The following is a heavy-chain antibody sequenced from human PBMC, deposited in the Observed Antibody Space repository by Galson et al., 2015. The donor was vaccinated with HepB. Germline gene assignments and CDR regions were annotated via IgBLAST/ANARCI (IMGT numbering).Heavy chain of an antibody. D-gene: IGHD5-12*01. CDR2: VSAYNGDA. J-gene: IGHJ4*02. Sequence: SVKVSCKASGYTFNSYGISWVRQAPGQGLEWMGWVSAYNGDAESAQTFQDRVIMTTDTSTTTAYLELRSLTSDDTAVYYCTKDRPFLSVAPTLYYFDHWGQCTLVTVSS. CDR1: GYTFNSYG. V-gene: IGHV1-18*01. CDR3: TKDRPFLSVAPTLYYFDH.